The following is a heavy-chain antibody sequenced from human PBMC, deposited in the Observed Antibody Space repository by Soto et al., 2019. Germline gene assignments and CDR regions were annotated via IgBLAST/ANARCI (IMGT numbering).Heavy chain of an antibody. D-gene: IGHD2-8*01. CDR2: ISSSSGST. Sequence: GGSLRLSCAASGFTFSSYAMSWVRQAPGKGLEWISDISSSSGSTYYADSVKGRFTISRDNAKNTLYLQMNSLRAEDTAVFYCTKHLSNGSPDYWGQGTLVTVSS. J-gene: IGHJ4*02. CDR3: TKHLSNGSPDY. CDR1: GFTFSSYA. V-gene: IGHV3-23*01.